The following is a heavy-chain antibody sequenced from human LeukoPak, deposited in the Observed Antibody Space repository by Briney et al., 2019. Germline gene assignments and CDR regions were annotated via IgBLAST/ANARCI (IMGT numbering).Heavy chain of an antibody. Sequence: KSSETLSLTCAVYGGSFSGYYWSWIRQPPGKGLEWIGEINHSGSTNYNPSLKSRVTISVDTSKNQFSPKLSSVTAADTAVYYCASSRNWFDPWGQGTLVTVSS. J-gene: IGHJ5*02. V-gene: IGHV4-34*01. CDR3: ASSRNWFDP. D-gene: IGHD2-2*01. CDR2: INHSGST. CDR1: GGSFSGYY.